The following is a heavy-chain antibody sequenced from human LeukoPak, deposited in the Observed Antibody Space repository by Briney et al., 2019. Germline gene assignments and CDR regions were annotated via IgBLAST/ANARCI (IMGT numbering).Heavy chain of an antibody. CDR2: IIPVFGTT. CDR1: GGTFSTYV. V-gene: IGHV1-69*05. Sequence: SVRVSCKASGGTFSTYVITWVRQAPGQGLEWMGGIIPVFGTTNYAQKFHGRVTITTDESMSTAYMELSSLRSEDTAVYYCARCLGECQLVSWFDPWGQGTLVTVSS. D-gene: IGHD3-16*01. J-gene: IGHJ5*02. CDR3: ARCLGECQLVSWFDP.